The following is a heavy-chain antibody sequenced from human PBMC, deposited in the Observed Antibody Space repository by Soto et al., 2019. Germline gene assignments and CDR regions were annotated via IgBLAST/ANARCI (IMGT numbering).Heavy chain of an antibody. CDR2: INHSGST. J-gene: IGHJ6*02. V-gene: IGHV4-34*01. D-gene: IGHD4-17*01. Sequence: PSETLSLTCAVYGGSFSGYYWSWIRQPPGKGLEWIGEINHSGSTNYNPSLKSRVTISVDTSKNQFSLKLSSVTAADTAVYYCARRAFLKPMTTVTNWGIPKYDRGSGYGMDVWGQGTTVTVSS. CDR1: GGSFSGYY. CDR3: ARRAFLKPMTTVTNWGIPKYDRGSGYGMDV.